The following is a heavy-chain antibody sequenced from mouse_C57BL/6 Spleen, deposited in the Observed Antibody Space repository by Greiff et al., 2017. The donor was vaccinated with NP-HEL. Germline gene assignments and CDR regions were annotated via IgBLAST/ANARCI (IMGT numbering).Heavy chain of an antibody. Sequence: EVQLQQSGPELVKPGASVKISCKASGYTFTDYYMNWVKQSHGKSLEWIGDINPNNGGTSYNQKFKGKATLTVDKSSSTAYMELRSLTSEDSAVYYCARSGITTVVAPWDYWGQGTSVTVSS. D-gene: IGHD1-1*01. V-gene: IGHV1-26*01. CDR2: INPNNGGT. CDR3: ARSGITTVVAPWDY. CDR1: GYTFTDYY. J-gene: IGHJ4*01.